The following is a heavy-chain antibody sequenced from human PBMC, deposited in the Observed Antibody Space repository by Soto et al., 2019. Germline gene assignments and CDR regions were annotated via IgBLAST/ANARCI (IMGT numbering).Heavy chain of an antibody. CDR3: AAQTAYYYDSSGYYYWYFDL. CDR2: IYYSGST. V-gene: IGHV4-39*07. Sequence: SETLFLTCTVSGGSISSISYYWVWIRQPPGKGLEWIGSIYYSGSTYYNPSLKSRVTISVDTSKNQFSLKLSSVTAADTAVYYSAAQTAYYYDSSGYYYWYFDLWGRGTLVTVS. CDR1: GGSISSISYY. J-gene: IGHJ2*01. D-gene: IGHD3-22*01.